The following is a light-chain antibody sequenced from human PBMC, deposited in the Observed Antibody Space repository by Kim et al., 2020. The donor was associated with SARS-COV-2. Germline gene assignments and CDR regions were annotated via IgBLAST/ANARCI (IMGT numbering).Light chain of an antibody. V-gene: IGLV2-8*01. J-gene: IGLJ2*01. CDR1: SSDLGDNNY. Sequence: PGQSVTISCTGTSSDLGDNNYVSWYQQHPGKAPKLMIYEVTKRPSGVPERFSGSKSGNTASLTVSGLQAEDEAAYYCSSYAGTNVVFGGGTELTVL. CDR3: SSYAGTNVV. CDR2: EVT.